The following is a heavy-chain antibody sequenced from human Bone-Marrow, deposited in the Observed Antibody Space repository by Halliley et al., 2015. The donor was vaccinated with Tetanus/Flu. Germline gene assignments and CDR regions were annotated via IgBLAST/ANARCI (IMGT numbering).Heavy chain of an antibody. V-gene: IGHV3-74*01. Sequence: VWVSSIKSDGTVTHYADFAKGRFTISRDNAKNTLYLQMNSLRGADTAVYFCASLSAWDQVNDYWGQGTLVTVSS. CDR3: ASLSAWDQVNDY. D-gene: IGHD1-26*01. J-gene: IGHJ4*02. CDR2: IKSDGTVT.